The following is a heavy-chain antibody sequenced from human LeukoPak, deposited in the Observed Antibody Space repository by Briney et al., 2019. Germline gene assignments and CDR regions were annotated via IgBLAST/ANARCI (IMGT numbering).Heavy chain of an antibody. V-gene: IGHV5-51*01. CDR1: GYSFTIYW. Sequence: KPGESLKISCKGSGYSFTIYWIGWVRQMPGKGLEWMGIIYPGDSDTRYSPSFQGQVTISANKSISTAYLQWSSLKASDTAMYYCARHDEFSEDYGGNGFDYWGQGTLVTVSS. J-gene: IGHJ4*02. CDR2: IYPGDSDT. D-gene: IGHD4-23*01. CDR3: ARHDEFSEDYGGNGFDY.